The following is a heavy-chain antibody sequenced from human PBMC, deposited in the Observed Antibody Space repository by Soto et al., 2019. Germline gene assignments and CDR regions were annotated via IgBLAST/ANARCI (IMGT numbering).Heavy chain of an antibody. V-gene: IGHV3-64D*08. Sequence: GGSLRLSCSASGFTFSTSGLHWVRQAPGKGLESVSAISPTGDSTFYVDSVKGRFIISRDNSKNTLYLQMGSLRAEDTAVYYCVKTNSLSYFKHWGPGTLVTVSS. D-gene: IGHD4-4*01. J-gene: IGHJ4*02. CDR1: GFTFSTSG. CDR3: VKTNSLSYFKH. CDR2: ISPTGDST.